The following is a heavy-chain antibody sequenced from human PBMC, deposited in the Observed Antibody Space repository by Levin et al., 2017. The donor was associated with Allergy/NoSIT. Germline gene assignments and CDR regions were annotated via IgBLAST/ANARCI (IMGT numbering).Heavy chain of an antibody. J-gene: IGHJ2*01. CDR2: IIPIFGRT. V-gene: IGHV1-69*13. D-gene: IGHD2-8*01. Sequence: ASVKVSCKVSGGAFSSYTFNWVRQAPGQGLEWMGGIIPIFGRTHYAQNFQGRVTITADESTTTVYVELTSLKSDDTAVYYCARGRGIALITPPSSYWFFDVWGSGTLVTVSS. CDR1: GGAFSSYT. CDR3: ARGRGIALITPPSSYWFFDV.